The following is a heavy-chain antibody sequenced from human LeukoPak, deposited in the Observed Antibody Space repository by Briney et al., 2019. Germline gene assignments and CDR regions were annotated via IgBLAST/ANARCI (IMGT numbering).Heavy chain of an antibody. Sequence: PSETLSLTCTVSGDSISSWYWSWIRQPPGKGLEWIGYIYYSGTTNYNPSLKSRVTISVDTSKNQFSLKLSSVTAADTAVYYCARGDIVVVPAAIRTEYFQHWGQGTLVTVSS. D-gene: IGHD2-2*02. J-gene: IGHJ1*01. CDR2: IYYSGTT. CDR1: GDSISSWY. V-gene: IGHV4-59*08. CDR3: ARGDIVVVPAAIRTEYFQH.